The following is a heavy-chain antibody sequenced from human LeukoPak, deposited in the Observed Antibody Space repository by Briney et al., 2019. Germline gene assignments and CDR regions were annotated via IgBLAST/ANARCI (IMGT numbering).Heavy chain of an antibody. CDR1: GFTFSSYE. V-gene: IGHV3-48*03. D-gene: IGHD3-10*02. J-gene: IGHJ6*04. CDR2: ISSSGSTI. Sequence: LGESLRLSCAASGFTFSSYEMNWVRQAPGKGLEWVSYISSSGSTIYYADSVKGRFTISRDNAKNSLYLQMNSLRAEDTAVYYCAELGITMIGGVWGKGTTVTISS. CDR3: AELGITMIGGV.